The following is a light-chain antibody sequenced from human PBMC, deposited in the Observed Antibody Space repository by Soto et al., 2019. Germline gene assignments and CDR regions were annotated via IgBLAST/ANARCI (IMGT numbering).Light chain of an antibody. Sequence: SYELTQPPSVSVAPGETARITCGGNNIGSKSVHWYQQKPGQAPVLVIYYDSDRPSGIPERFSGSTSGNTATLTISRVEAGDEADYYCQVWDSFSDHYVFGTGTTVTVL. CDR3: QVWDSFSDHYV. CDR2: YDS. J-gene: IGLJ1*01. CDR1: NIGSKS. V-gene: IGLV3-21*04.